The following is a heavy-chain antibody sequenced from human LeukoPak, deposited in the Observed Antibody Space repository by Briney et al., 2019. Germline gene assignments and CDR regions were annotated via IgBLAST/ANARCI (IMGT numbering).Heavy chain of an antibody. Sequence: GGSLRLSCVGSGFTFGTYWMTWVRQAPGKGLEWVANINEDGSEKHYVGSVEGRFTISRANAKNSVYLQMSSLRAEDMAVYYCARDLPDYWGQGTLVTVSS. J-gene: IGHJ4*02. CDR3: ARDLPDY. V-gene: IGHV3-7*03. CDR1: GFTFGTYW. CDR2: INEDGSEK.